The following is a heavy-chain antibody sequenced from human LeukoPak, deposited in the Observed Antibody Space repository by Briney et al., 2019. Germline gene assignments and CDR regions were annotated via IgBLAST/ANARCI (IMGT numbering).Heavy chain of an antibody. CDR2: ISYDGSNK. J-gene: IGHJ4*02. Sequence: GGSLRLSCAASGFTFSSYAIHWVRQAPGKGLEWVAVISYDGSNKYYADSVKGRFTISRDNSKNTLYLQINSLRAEDTAVYYCARDLGYWGQGTLVTVSS. CDR1: GFTFSSYA. V-gene: IGHV3-30*04. CDR3: ARDLGY.